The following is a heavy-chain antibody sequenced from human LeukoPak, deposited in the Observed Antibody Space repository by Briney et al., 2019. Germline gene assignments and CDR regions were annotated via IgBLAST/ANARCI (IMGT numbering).Heavy chain of an antibody. D-gene: IGHD6-6*01. V-gene: IGHV4-4*07. CDR2: IYTSGST. CDR3: ARVIHPPARDAFDI. J-gene: IGHJ3*02. Sequence: ASETLSLTCTVSGGSISSYYWSWIRQPAGKGLEWIGRIYTSGSTNYNPSLKSRVTMSVDTSKNQFSLKLSSVTAADTAVYYCARVIHPPARDAFDIWGQGTMVTVSS. CDR1: GGSISSYY.